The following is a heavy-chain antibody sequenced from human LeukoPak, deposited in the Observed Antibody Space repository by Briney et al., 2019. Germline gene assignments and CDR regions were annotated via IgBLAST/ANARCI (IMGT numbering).Heavy chain of an antibody. D-gene: IGHD3-22*01. Sequence: PGGSLRLSCAASGFTFSSYEMNWVRQAPGKGLEWVSYISSSGSTIYYADSVKGRFTISRDNAKNSLYLQMNSLRAEDTAAYYCARGVVAVLYYWGQGTLVTVSS. J-gene: IGHJ4*02. V-gene: IGHV3-48*03. CDR1: GFTFSSYE. CDR3: ARGVVAVLYY. CDR2: ISSSGSTI.